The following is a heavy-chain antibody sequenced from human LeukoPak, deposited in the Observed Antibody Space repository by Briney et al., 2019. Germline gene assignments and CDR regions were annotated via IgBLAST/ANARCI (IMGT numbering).Heavy chain of an antibody. Sequence: GGSLRLSCAASGFTFSSYGMHWVRQAPGKGLDWVAFIHHDGSNKYYADSVRGRFTISRDNSKNTLYLQMNSLRDEDMAVYFCEKGDKMLTWRRTYNRFDPWGQGTLVTVSS. CDR2: IHHDGSNK. CDR1: GFTFSSYG. J-gene: IGHJ5*02. V-gene: IGHV3-30*02. D-gene: IGHD3-16*01. CDR3: EKGDKMLTWRRTYNRFDP.